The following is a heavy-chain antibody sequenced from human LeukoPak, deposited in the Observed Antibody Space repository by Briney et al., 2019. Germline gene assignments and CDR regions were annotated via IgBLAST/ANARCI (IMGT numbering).Heavy chain of an antibody. CDR1: GFTFSSYS. CDR2: ISSSSSTI. J-gene: IGHJ4*02. CDR3: ARGGGTYCSGGSCYSTPDYFDY. D-gene: IGHD2-15*01. Sequence: GGSLRLSCAASGFTFSSYSMNWVRQAPGKGLEWVSYISSSSSTIYYADSVKGRFTISRDNAKNSLYLQMNSLRAEDTAVYYCARGGGTYCSGGSCYSTPDYFDYWGQGTLVTVSS. V-gene: IGHV3-48*01.